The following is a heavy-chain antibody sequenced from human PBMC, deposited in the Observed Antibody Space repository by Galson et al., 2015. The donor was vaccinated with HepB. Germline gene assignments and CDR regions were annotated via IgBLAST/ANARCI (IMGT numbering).Heavy chain of an antibody. CDR1: GYTFTDYY. CDR3: ARDRHRYRGPGSRRFAMDV. D-gene: IGHD3-16*02. V-gene: IGHV1-2*02. Sequence: SVKVSCKASGYTFTDYYLHWVRQAPGQGLEWTGWINAKSGGISYADKFQGGVTMTRDTSISTVYLELHWLTSDDTAVYYCARDRHRYRGPGSRRFAMDVWGQGTTITVSS. J-gene: IGHJ6*02. CDR2: INAKSGGI.